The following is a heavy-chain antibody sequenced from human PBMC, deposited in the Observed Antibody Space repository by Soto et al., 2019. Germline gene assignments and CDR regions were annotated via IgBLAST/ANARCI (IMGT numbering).Heavy chain of an antibody. CDR3: AREGGWNYVIRGRDYYGMDV. D-gene: IGHD1-7*01. Sequence: PSETLSLTCTVSGGSISSGGYYWSWIRQHPGKGLEWIGYIYYSGSTHYNPSLKSRVTISVDTSKNQFSLKLSSVTAADTAVYYCAREGGWNYVIRGRDYYGMDVWGQGTTVTVSS. CDR2: IYYSGST. CDR1: GGSISSGGYY. V-gene: IGHV4-31*03. J-gene: IGHJ6*02.